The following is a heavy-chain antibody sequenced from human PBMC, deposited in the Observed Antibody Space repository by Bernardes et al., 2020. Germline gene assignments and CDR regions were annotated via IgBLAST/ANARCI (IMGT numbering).Heavy chain of an antibody. CDR1: GFTFNYYS. V-gene: IGHV3-21*01. D-gene: IGHD3-3*01. CDR2: ISSSSSYI. J-gene: IGHJ4*02. Sequence: GGSLRLSCAASGFTFNYYSLNWVRQAPGKGLEWVSSISSSSSYIYYADSVKGRFAISRDNAENSLYLQMNSLRAEDTAVYYCARDRTQTAFWSGYYKGGESGYYFDFWGQGTLVTVSS. CDR3: ARDRTQTAFWSGYYKGGESGYYFDF.